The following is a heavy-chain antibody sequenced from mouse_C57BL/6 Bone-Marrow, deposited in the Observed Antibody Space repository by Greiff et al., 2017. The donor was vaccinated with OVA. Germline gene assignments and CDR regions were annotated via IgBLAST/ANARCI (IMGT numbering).Heavy chain of an antibody. CDR1: GYTFTSYW. D-gene: IGHD2-5*01. J-gene: IGHJ2*01. Sequence: VPLQQSGAELVKPGASVKLSCKASGYTFTSYWMHWVKQRPGQGLEWIGMIHPNSGSTNYNEKVKSKATLTVNKSSITADMQLSSLTSEDAAVYYCATYYSNDYWGQGTTLTVSS. CDR3: ATYYSNDY. CDR2: IHPNSGST. V-gene: IGHV1-64*01.